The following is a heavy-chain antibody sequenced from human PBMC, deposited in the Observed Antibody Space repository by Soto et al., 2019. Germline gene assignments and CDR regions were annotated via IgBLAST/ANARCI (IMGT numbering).Heavy chain of an antibody. CDR1: GGSISSSSYY. Sequence: SDTLSLTCTVSGGSISSSSYYWGWIRQPPGKGLEWIGSIYYSGSTYYNPSLKSRVTISVDTSKNQFSLKLSSVTAADTAVYYCARHDYYGSGSPALDYWGQGTLVTVSS. J-gene: IGHJ4*02. V-gene: IGHV4-39*01. CDR2: IYYSGST. D-gene: IGHD3-10*01. CDR3: ARHDYYGSGSPALDY.